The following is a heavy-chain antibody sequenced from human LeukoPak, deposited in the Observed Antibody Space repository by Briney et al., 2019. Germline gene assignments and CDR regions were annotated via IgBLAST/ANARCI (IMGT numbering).Heavy chain of an antibody. CDR2: IYTSGST. CDR1: GGSISSYY. Sequence: SETLSLTCTVSGGSISSYYWSWIRQPAGKGLEWIGRIYTSGSTNYNPSLKSRVTMSVDTSKNQFSLKLSSVTAADTAVYYCARGATAYQLLWFSGWSDPWGQGTLVTVSS. V-gene: IGHV4-4*07. J-gene: IGHJ5*02. CDR3: ARGATAYQLLWFSGWSDP. D-gene: IGHD2-2*01.